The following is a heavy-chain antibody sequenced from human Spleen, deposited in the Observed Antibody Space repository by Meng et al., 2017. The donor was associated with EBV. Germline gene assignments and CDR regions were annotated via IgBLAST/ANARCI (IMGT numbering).Heavy chain of an antibody. V-gene: IGHV1-3*01. CDR3: ARAGYDYIWGSYHTNWFDP. J-gene: IGHJ5*02. CDR2: INAGNGNT. D-gene: IGHD3-16*02. Sequence: GQFGQPGGEVKKPGPSVKLSCKASGYTFSSYAMHWVRQAPGQGLEWMGWINAGNGNTKYSQKFQGRVTITGDTSASTVYMELSSLRSEDTAVYYCARAGYDYIWGSYHTNWFDPWGQGTLVTVSS. CDR1: GYTFSSYA.